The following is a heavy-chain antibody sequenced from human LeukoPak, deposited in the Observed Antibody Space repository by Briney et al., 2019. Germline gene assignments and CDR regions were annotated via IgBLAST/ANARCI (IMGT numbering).Heavy chain of an antibody. CDR1: GGSINNNIHY. J-gene: IGHJ4*02. D-gene: IGHD3-22*01. CDR3: ASWSKPIITMIVVADYFDY. Sequence: SETLSLTCTVSGGSINNNIHYWGWIRQPRGKGLEWIGNIYYSGQTYYNPSLKRRVTISVDTTKNQFSLNQSSVTAADTGVYYCASWSKPIITMIVVADYFDYWGQGTLVTVSS. V-gene: IGHV4-39*07. CDR2: IYYSGQT.